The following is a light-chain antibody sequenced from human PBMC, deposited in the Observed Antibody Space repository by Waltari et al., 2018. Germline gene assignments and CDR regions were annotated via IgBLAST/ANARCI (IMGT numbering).Light chain of an antibody. V-gene: IGKV4-1*01. CDR3: QQYYSTSYT. CDR2: WAS. J-gene: IGKJ2*01. CDR1: QSVLYSSNNKNY. Sequence: DIVMTQSPDSLAVSLGERATINCKSSQSVLYSSNNKNYLAWYQQKPGQLPKLLIYWASTRESGVPDRFSGSGSGTDFTLTISSLQAEDVAVYYCQQYYSTSYTFGQGTKLEIK.